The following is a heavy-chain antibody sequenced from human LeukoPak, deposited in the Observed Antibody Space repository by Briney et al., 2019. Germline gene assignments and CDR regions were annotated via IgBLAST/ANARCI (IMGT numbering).Heavy chain of an antibody. CDR3: ARETYDILTEYYYYYMDV. CDR1: GGSISSGSYY. D-gene: IGHD3-9*01. CDR2: IYTSGST. V-gene: IGHV4-61*02. Sequence: PSETLSLTCTVSGGSISSGSYYWSWIRQPAGKGLEWIGRIYTSGSTNYNPSLKSRVTISVDTSKNQFSLKLSSVTAAGTAVYYCARETYDILTEYYYYYMDVWGKGTTVTVSS. J-gene: IGHJ6*03.